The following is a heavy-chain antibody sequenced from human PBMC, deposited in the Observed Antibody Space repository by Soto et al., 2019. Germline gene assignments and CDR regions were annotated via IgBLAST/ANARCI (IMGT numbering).Heavy chain of an antibody. Sequence: PSETLSLTCTVSGGSISSSYWSWIRQPPGKGLEWIGYIYYSGSTNYNPSLKSRVTISVDTSKNQFSLKLSSVTAADTAVYYCARSLDYCSGGSCYPPGYWGQGTLVTVSS. CDR2: IYYSGST. D-gene: IGHD2-15*01. J-gene: IGHJ4*02. CDR1: GGSISSSY. CDR3: ARSLDYCSGGSCYPPGY. V-gene: IGHV4-59*01.